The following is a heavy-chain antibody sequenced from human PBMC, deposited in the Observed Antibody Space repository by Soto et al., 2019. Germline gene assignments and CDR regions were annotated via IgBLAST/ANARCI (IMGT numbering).Heavy chain of an antibody. CDR2: IYYSGST. D-gene: IGHD3-9*01. V-gene: IGHV4-39*01. CDR3: ARGYDILTGPPDY. CDR1: GGSFSSYY. J-gene: IGHJ4*02. Sequence: PSETLSLTCAVYGGSFSSYYWGWTRQPPGKGLEWIGIIYYSGSTYYNPSLKSRVIISADTSKNQFSLKLTSVTAADTAVYYCARGYDILTGPPDYWGQGTLVTVSS.